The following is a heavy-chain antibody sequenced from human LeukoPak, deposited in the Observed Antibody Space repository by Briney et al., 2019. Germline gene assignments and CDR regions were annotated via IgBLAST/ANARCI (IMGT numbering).Heavy chain of an antibody. Sequence: ASVKVSCKASGYTLTSYYMHWVRQAPGQGLEWMGIINPSGGSTSYAQKFQGRVTMTRDTSTSTVYMELSSLRSEDTAVYYCARDSGSYTRFDYWGQGTLVTVSS. CDR1: GYTLTSYY. CDR2: INPSGGST. D-gene: IGHD3-10*01. J-gene: IGHJ4*02. CDR3: ARDSGSYTRFDY. V-gene: IGHV1-46*01.